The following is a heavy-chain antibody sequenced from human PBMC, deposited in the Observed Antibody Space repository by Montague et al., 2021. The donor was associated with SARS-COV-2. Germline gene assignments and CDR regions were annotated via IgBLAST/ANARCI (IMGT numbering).Heavy chain of an antibody. CDR1: GGSITIYNHY. CDR2: IYYSGSI. J-gene: IGHJ4*02. CDR3: ARGKRLPGNYYFDY. V-gene: IGHV4-39*02. D-gene: IGHD6-25*01. Sequence: SETLSLTCTVSGGSITIYNHYWTWIRQPPGKGLEWIGSIYYSGSIYYNPSLESRVTMSADTSKYQFFLRVTSVTAADTAVYYCARGKRLPGNYYFDYWGQGFLVTVSS.